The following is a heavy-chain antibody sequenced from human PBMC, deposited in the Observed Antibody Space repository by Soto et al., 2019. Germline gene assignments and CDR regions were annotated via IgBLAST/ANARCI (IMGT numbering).Heavy chain of an antibody. V-gene: IGHV4-34*01. D-gene: IGHD3-22*01. CDR2: INHSGST. CDR1: GGSFSGYY. J-gene: IGHJ4*02. Sequence: SETLSLTCAVYGGSFSGYYWSWIRQPPGKGLEWIGEINHSGSTNYNPSLKSRVTISVDTPKNQFSLKLSSVTAADTAVYYCARVTSSGLTYFDYWGQGALVTVSS. CDR3: ARVTSSGLTYFDY.